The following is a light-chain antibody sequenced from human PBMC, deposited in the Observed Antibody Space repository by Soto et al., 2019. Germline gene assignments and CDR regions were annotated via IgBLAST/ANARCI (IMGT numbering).Light chain of an antibody. Sequence: DIQMTQSPSTLSASVGDRVTITCRASQSISSWLAWYQQKPGQAPNLLIYDASSLESGVPSRFSGSGSGTEFNLTITSLQPDDFATYYYQQYNTSPWTFGQGTKVEIK. CDR3: QQYNTSPWT. CDR2: DAS. J-gene: IGKJ1*01. V-gene: IGKV1-5*01. CDR1: QSISSW.